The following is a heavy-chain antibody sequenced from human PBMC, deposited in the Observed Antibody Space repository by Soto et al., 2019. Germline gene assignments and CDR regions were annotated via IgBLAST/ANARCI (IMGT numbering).Heavy chain of an antibody. V-gene: IGHV1-3*01. CDR3: ARDDYGGNLAAYGMDV. CDR1: GYTFTSYA. D-gene: IGHD4-17*01. Sequence: GASVEVSCKASGYTFTSYAMHLVRQAPGQRLEWMGWINAGNGNTKYSQKFQGRVTITRDTSASTAYMELSSLRSEDTAVYYCARDDYGGNLAAYGMDVWGQGTTVTVSS. CDR2: INAGNGNT. J-gene: IGHJ6*01.